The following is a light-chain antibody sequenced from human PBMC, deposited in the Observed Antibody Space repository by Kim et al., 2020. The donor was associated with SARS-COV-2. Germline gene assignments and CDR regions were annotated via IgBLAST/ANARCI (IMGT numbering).Light chain of an antibody. V-gene: IGKV1-5*03. CDR2: RAS. CDR3: LQYNEYPLP. CDR1: QSFNTW. J-gene: IGKJ4*01. Sequence: DIQMTQSPSTLSASVGDRVTITCRASQSFNTWLAWYQQKPGKAPKLLIYRASSLESGVPSRFSGSASGTEFTLTISSLQPDDFATYYCLQYNEYPLPFGGGTKVDIK.